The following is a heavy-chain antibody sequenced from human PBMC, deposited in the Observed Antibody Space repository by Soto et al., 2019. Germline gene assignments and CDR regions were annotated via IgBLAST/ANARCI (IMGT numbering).Heavy chain of an antibody. J-gene: IGHJ4*02. Sequence: SETLSVTCTVSGGSISSYYWSWSRQPPGKGLEWIGYIYYSGSTNYNPSLKSRVTISVDTSKNQFSLKLNSMTAADTAVYYCARHNYGSGSTYFDYWGQGTLVTVS. D-gene: IGHD3-10*01. CDR2: IYYSGST. CDR3: ARHNYGSGSTYFDY. V-gene: IGHV4-59*08. CDR1: GGSISSYY.